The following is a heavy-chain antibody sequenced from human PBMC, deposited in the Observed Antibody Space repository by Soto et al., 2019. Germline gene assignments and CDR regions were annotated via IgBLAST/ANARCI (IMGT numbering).Heavy chain of an antibody. D-gene: IGHD5-18*01. CDR2: ISAYNGNT. J-gene: IGHJ4*02. V-gene: IGHV1-18*04. CDR3: ARDIRGYSYDLTLDY. CDR1: CYTFTSYG. Sequence: SAQVSFKASCYTFTSYGISWVRQAPGQGLEWMGWISAYNGNTNYAQKLQGRVTMTTDTSTRTAYMELRSLRSDDTAVYYCARDIRGYSYDLTLDYWGQGTLVTVSS.